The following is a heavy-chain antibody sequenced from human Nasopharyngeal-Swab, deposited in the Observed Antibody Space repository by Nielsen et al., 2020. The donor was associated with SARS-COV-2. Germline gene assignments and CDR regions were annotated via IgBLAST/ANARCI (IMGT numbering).Heavy chain of an antibody. CDR2: ISAYNGNT. CDR3: ATGSGWSDRRHWYFAL. Sequence: ASVKVSCKASGYTFTSYGSSWVRRAPGQGLEWMGWISAYNGNTNYAQKLQGRVTMTPDTSTSTAYMELMSLRTDDTAVYYCATGSGWSDRRHWYFALWGRGTLVTVSS. V-gene: IGHV1-18*01. D-gene: IGHD6-19*01. CDR1: GYTFTSYG. J-gene: IGHJ2*01.